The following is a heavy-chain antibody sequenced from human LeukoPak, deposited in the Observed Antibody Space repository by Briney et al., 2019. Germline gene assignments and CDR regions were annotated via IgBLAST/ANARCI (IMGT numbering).Heavy chain of an antibody. CDR2: IYSSGST. J-gene: IGHJ3*02. CDR1: GGSISSYH. D-gene: IGHD3-22*01. Sequence: PSETLSLTCTVSGGSISSYHWSWMRQPPGKGLESIGYIYSSGSTHYNPSLKSRVTISVDTSKNQFSLKLRSVTAADTAVYYCARARNYYDSSGFYYEGDAFDIWGQGTMVTVSS. V-gene: IGHV4-59*01. CDR3: ARARNYYDSSGFYYEGDAFDI.